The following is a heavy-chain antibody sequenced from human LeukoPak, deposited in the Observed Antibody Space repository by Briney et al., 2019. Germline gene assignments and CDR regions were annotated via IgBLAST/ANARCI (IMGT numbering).Heavy chain of an antibody. Sequence: GESLKISCSGSGYSFINYWIAWVRQMSRNGVEWEGIIHPDDSDIRYSPSFQGQVIFSAHELMINGYLQWNSLKSSDTAIYDCASPVAASNNWNAYWGQGTLVTVSS. CDR1: GYSFINYW. D-gene: IGHD1-1*01. V-gene: IGHV5-51*04. CDR3: ASPVAASNNWNAY. J-gene: IGHJ4*02. CDR2: IHPDDSDI.